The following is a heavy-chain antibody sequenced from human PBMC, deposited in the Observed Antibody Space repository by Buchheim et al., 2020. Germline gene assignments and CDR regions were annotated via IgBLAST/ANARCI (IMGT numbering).Heavy chain of an antibody. CDR2: IWYDGSNK. CDR3: ARDHCSSTSCFFSGTKGMDV. CDR1: GFTFSSYG. D-gene: IGHD2-2*01. Sequence: QVQLVESGGGVVQPGRSLRLSCAASGFTFSSYGMHWVRQAPGKGLEWVAVIWYDGSNKYYADSVKGRFTISRDNSKNTLSLQMNSLRAEDTAVYYCARDHCSSTSCFFSGTKGMDVWGQGTT. J-gene: IGHJ6*02. V-gene: IGHV3-33*01.